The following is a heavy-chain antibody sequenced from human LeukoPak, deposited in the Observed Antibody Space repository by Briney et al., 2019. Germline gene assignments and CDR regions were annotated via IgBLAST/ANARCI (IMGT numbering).Heavy chain of an antibody. CDR3: ARDSAANDAFDI. CDR1: GFTFSSYS. CDR2: ISSSSSYI. V-gene: IGHV3-21*01. Sequence: GGSLRLSCAASGFTFSSYSMNWVRQAPGKGLEWVSSISSSSSYIYYADSVKGRFTISRDNAKNSLYQQMNSLRAEDTAVYYCARDSAANDAFDIWGQGTMVTVSS. J-gene: IGHJ3*02. D-gene: IGHD6-13*01.